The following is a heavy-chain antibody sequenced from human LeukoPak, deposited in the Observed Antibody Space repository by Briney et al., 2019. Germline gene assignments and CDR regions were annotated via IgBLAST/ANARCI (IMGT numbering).Heavy chain of an antibody. CDR2: IWYDGSNK. J-gene: IGHJ4*02. Sequence: PGGSLRLSCAVSGITLSNYGMSWVRQAPGKGLEWVAVIWYDGSNKYYADSVKGRFTISRDNSKNTLYLQLNSLTVDDTAVYYCAKASWVSDADAVLWGQGTLVTVSS. V-gene: IGHV3-33*08. CDR3: AKASWVSDADAVL. D-gene: IGHD3-10*01. CDR1: GITLSNYG.